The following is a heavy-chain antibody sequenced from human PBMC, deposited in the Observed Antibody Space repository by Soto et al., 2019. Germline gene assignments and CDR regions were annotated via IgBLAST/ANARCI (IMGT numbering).Heavy chain of an antibody. V-gene: IGHV4-39*01. D-gene: IGHD3-22*01. CDR2: IYYSGST. CDR3: ARRVTYYYDSSGPGDYFDY. Sequence: QLQLQESGPGLVKPSETLSLTCTVSGGSISSSSYYWGWIRQPPGKGLEWIGSIYYSGSTYYNPSLKSRVTISVDTSKNQFSLKLSSVTAADTAVYYCARRVTYYYDSSGPGDYFDYWGQGTLVTVSS. CDR1: GGSISSSSYY. J-gene: IGHJ4*02.